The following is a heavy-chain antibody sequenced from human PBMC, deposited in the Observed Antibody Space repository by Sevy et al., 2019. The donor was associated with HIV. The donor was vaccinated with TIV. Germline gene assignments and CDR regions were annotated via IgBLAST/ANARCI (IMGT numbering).Heavy chain of an antibody. CDR1: GFTFSTYG. Sequence: GGSLRLSCAASGFTFSTYGMHWVRQAPGKGLEWVAVMWFDGSNTYYADSVKGRFTISRDIAKNTLHLQMNSLRAEETAVYYCARDLEFYDSGDYGPAFMPDYWGQGTLVTVSS. V-gene: IGHV3-33*01. J-gene: IGHJ4*02. D-gene: IGHD4-17*01. CDR3: ARDLEFYDSGDYGPAFMPDY. CDR2: MWFDGSNT.